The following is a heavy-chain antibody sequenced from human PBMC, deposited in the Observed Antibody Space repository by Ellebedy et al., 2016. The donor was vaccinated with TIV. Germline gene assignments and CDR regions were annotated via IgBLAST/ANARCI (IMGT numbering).Heavy chain of an antibody. J-gene: IGHJ4*02. Sequence: MPSETLSLTRAVSGGSISSRNWWSWVRQSPGKGLEWIGEIYHSGRTNCNPSLKSRVTISVDKSRNQFSLKVSSVTAADTGVYYCARGVAAAGRRFDYWGQGTLVTVSS. D-gene: IGHD6-13*01. CDR3: ARGVAAAGRRFDY. CDR1: GGSISSRNW. V-gene: IGHV4-4*02. CDR2: IYHSGRT.